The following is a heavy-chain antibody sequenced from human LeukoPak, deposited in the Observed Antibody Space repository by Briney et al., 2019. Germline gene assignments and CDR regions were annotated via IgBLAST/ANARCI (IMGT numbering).Heavy chain of an antibody. V-gene: IGHV3-21*01. CDR1: GFIFSDYS. Sequence: KPGGSLRLSCAASGFIFSDYSMNWVRQAPGKGLEWVSSISSDSGYIYYADSVRGRFTVSRDNAKSSLFLQMNSLRDDDTAVYYCARVHCSGRGCFQRYDGFHIWGQGTVVTVSS. D-gene: IGHD2-15*01. J-gene: IGHJ3*02. CDR3: ARVHCSGRGCFQRYDGFHI. CDR2: ISSDSGYI.